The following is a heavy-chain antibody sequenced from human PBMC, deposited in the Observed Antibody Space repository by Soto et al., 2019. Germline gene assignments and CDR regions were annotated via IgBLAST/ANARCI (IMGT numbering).Heavy chain of an antibody. J-gene: IGHJ5*02. CDR1: GYTFTSYG. D-gene: IGHD3-3*01. Sequence: ASVKVSCKASGYTFTSYGISWVRQAPGQGLEWMGWISGYDAKTNYAQKLQGRVTMTTDTSTSTAYMELRSLRSDDTAVYYCAGYDFWSGYYGITGWFDPWGQGTLVTVSS. CDR3: AGYDFWSGYYGITGWFDP. V-gene: IGHV1-18*01. CDR2: ISGYDAKT.